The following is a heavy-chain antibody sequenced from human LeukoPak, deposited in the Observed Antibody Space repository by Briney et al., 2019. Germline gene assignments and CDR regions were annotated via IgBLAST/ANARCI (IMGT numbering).Heavy chain of an antibody. CDR3: ARGWNPPYSSSWYYLWTEGEYPYYFDY. Sequence: GASVKVSCKASGYTFTSYGISWVRQATGQGLEWMGWMNPNSGNTGYAQKFQGRVTMTRNTSISTAYMELSSLRSEDTAVYYCARGWNPPYSSSWYYLWTEGEYPYYFDYWGQGTLVTVSS. D-gene: IGHD6-13*01. CDR1: GYTFTSYG. V-gene: IGHV1-8*02. J-gene: IGHJ4*02. CDR2: MNPNSGNT.